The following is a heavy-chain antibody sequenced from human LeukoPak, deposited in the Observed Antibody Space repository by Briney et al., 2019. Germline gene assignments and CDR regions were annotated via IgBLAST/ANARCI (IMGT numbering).Heavy chain of an antibody. V-gene: IGHV1-46*01. Sequence: GASVKVSCKASGGTFSSYAISWVRQAPGQGLEWMGIINPSGGSTSYAQKFQGRVTMTRDTSTSTVYMELSSLRSEDTAVYYCARDLRYYYDSSGYYRPEYYFDYWGQGTLVTVSS. J-gene: IGHJ4*02. CDR1: GGTFSSYA. CDR2: INPSGGST. D-gene: IGHD3-22*01. CDR3: ARDLRYYYDSSGYYRPEYYFDY.